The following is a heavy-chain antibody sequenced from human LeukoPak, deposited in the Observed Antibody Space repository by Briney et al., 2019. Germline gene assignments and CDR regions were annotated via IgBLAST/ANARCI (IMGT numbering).Heavy chain of an antibody. Sequence: TSETLSLTCAVYGGSFSGYYWSWIRQPPGKGLEWIGEINHSGSTNYNPSLKSRVTISVDTSKNQFSLKLSSVTAADTAVYYCARRGLQLDYWGQGTLVTVSS. V-gene: IGHV4-34*01. CDR3: ARRGLQLDY. D-gene: IGHD4-11*01. CDR2: INHSGST. J-gene: IGHJ4*02. CDR1: GGSFSGYY.